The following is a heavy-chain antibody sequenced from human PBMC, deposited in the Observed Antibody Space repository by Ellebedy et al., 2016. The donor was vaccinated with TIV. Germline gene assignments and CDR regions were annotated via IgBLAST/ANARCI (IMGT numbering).Heavy chain of an antibody. Sequence: GESLKISXEASGFTFSSHAMSWVRQAPGKGLEWVSAISGSGLSRYYADSVKGRFTISRDNSKNTLYMQINSLRAEDTAVYYCVKDFATSPPHNGIFDYWGQGTLVTVSS. D-gene: IGHD1-1*01. J-gene: IGHJ4*02. V-gene: IGHV3-23*01. CDR2: ISGSGLSR. CDR3: VKDFATSPPHNGIFDY. CDR1: GFTFSSHA.